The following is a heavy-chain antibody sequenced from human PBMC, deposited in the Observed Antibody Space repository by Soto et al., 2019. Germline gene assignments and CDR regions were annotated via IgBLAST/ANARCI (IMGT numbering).Heavy chain of an antibody. CDR2: ISAYNGNT. Sequence: QVQLVQSGAEVKKPGASVKVSCKASGYTFTSYGIIWVRQAPGQGLEWMGWISAYNGNTNYAQKLQGRVTMTTDTSTSTAYMELRSLRSDDTAVYYCASALVLEWLLYRYYYYMDVWGKGTTVTVSS. V-gene: IGHV1-18*01. D-gene: IGHD3-3*01. CDR1: GYTFTSYG. J-gene: IGHJ6*03. CDR3: ASALVLEWLLYRYYYYMDV.